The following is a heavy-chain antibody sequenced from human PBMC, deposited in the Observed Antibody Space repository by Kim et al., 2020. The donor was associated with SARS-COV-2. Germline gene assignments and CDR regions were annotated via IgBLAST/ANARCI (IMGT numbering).Heavy chain of an antibody. D-gene: IGHD3-3*01. V-gene: IGHV3-30-3*01. CDR1: GFTFSSYA. J-gene: IGHJ6*02. Sequence: GGSLRLSCAASGFTFSSYAVHWVRQAPGKGLEWVALISFDGTEKSYADSVKGRFTISRDNSKNTLYLQMEGLRHEDTALYYCARDLGGFWTGCGMDVWGLGTTVTVSS. CDR3: ARDLGGFWTGCGMDV. CDR2: ISFDGTEK.